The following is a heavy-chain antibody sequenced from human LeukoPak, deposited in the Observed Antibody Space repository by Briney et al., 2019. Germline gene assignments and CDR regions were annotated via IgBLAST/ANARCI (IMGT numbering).Heavy chain of an antibody. D-gene: IGHD6-13*01. CDR2: ISWNSGSI. V-gene: IGHV3-9*03. CDR3: AKDISSSWLYDAFDI. Sequence: GRSLRLSCAASGFTFDDYAIHWVRQAPGKGLEWVSGISWNSGSIGYADSVKGRFTISRDNAKNSLYLQMNSLRAEDMALYYCAKDISSSWLYDAFDIWGQGTMVTVSS. J-gene: IGHJ3*02. CDR1: GFTFDDYA.